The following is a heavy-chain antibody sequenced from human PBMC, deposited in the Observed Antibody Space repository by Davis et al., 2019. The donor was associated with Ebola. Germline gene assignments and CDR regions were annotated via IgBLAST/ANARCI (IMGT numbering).Heavy chain of an antibody. CDR1: GGSISSRSYF. V-gene: IGHV4-39*02. CDR2: VYYSGTT. Sequence: PSETLSLTCTVSGGSISSRSYFWGWIRQPPGKALEWVGSVYYSGTTQINPSLSSRVTVSVDTSKSHFSLELRSVSAADTAVYYCAKNLRVAPPTGTTLNAFDVWGQGTMVTVSS. CDR3: AKNLRVAPPTGTTLNAFDV. J-gene: IGHJ3*01. D-gene: IGHD1-1*01.